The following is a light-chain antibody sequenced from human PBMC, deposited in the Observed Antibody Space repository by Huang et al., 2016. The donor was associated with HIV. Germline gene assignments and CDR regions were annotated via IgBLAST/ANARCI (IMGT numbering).Light chain of an antibody. CDR2: AAS. CDR1: QNINIS. CDR3: QHSYGMPPWT. J-gene: IGKJ1*01. V-gene: IGKV1-39*01. Sequence: DIQMTQSPSSLSASVGGRVTITCRASQNINISLNWYQHKPGKAPNLLIYAASSLQGGVPSRFSGSGSWTDFTLTISSLHPEDFSTYYCQHSYGMPPWTFGQGTNVEI.